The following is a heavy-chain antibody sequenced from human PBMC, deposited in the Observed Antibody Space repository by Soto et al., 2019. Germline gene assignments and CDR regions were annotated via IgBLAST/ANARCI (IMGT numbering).Heavy chain of an antibody. Sequence: ASETLSLTCSVSGGSISGHYWTWIRQSPGKGLEWIGYIFYSGSTNYNPSLKSRVTISVDTPKNQFSLKMSSVTAADTAVYYCARVGSSGWSPDYWGRGTLVTVSS. CDR1: GGSISGHY. CDR2: IFYSGST. CDR3: ARVGSSGWSPDY. D-gene: IGHD6-19*01. J-gene: IGHJ4*02. V-gene: IGHV4-59*11.